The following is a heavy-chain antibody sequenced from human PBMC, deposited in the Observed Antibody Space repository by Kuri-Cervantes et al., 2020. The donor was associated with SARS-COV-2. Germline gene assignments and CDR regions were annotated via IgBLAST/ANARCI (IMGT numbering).Heavy chain of an antibody. CDR2: IYYSGDS. CDR3: ARRDTVTTFDY. D-gene: IGHD4-17*01. J-gene: IGHJ4*02. Sequence: SETLSLTCTVSGGSISSAYYYWGWIRQPPGKGLEWIGSIYYSGDSDRNPALKSRVTISVDTSKNQFSLKLSSVTAADTAVYYCARRDTVTTFDYWGQGTLVTVSS. CDR1: GGSISSAYYY. V-gene: IGHV4-39*07.